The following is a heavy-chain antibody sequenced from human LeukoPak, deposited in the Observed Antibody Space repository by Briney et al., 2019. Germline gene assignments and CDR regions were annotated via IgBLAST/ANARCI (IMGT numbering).Heavy chain of an antibody. J-gene: IGHJ4*02. D-gene: IGHD5-18*01. CDR2: IIPIFGTA. Sequence: ASVKVSCKASGGTFSSYAISWVRQAPGQGLEWMGGIIPIFGTANYAQKFQGRVTITADESTSTAYMELSSLRSEDTAVYYCARVGVDTAMVDLYYFDYWGQGTLVTVSS. CDR3: ARVGVDTAMVDLYYFDY. V-gene: IGHV1-69*13. CDR1: GGTFSSYA.